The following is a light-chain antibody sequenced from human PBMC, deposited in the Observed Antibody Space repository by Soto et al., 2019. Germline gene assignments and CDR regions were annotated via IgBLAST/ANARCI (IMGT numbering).Light chain of an antibody. V-gene: IGLV1-51*02. Sequence: QSALTQPPSVSAAPGQKVTISCSGSSSNIGNNYVSWYQQLPGTAPKLLIYENNKRPSGIPDRFSGSKSGTSATLGITGLQPGDGANYSGETGDSPLGAYVSGKGTKAPAL. J-gene: IGLJ1*01. CDR2: ENN. CDR1: SSNIGNNY. CDR3: ETGDSPLGAYV.